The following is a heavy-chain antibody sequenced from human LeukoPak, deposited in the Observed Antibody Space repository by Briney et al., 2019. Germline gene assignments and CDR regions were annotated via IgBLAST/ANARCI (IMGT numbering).Heavy chain of an antibody. J-gene: IGHJ4*02. CDR3: ARGPHGRIYDILTGFDY. Sequence: ASVKVSCKASGYTFTSYYMHWVRQAPGQGLEWMGIINPSGGSTSYAQKFQGRVTMTRDTSTSTVYMELSRLRSDDTAVYYCARGPHGRIYDILTGFDYWGQGTLVTVSS. V-gene: IGHV1-46*01. D-gene: IGHD3-9*01. CDR2: INPSGGST. CDR1: GYTFTSYY.